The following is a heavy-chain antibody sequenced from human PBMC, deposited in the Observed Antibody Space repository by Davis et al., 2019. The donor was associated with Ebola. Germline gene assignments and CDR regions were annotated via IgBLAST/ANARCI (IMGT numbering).Heavy chain of an antibody. Sequence: GESLKISCAASGFTFSGSAMHWVRQASGKGLEWVGRIRSKANSYATAYAASVKGRFTISSDDSKNTAYLQMNSLNTEDTAVYYCTRGGSGWDDYWGQGTLVTVSS. D-gene: IGHD6-19*01. CDR3: TRGGSGWDDY. CDR2: IRSKANSYAT. CDR1: GFTFSGSA. V-gene: IGHV3-73*01. J-gene: IGHJ4*02.